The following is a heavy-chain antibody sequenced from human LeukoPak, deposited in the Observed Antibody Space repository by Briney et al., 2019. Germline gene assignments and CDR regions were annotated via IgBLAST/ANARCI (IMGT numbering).Heavy chain of an antibody. CDR3: AGGDGYNFPFDY. J-gene: IGHJ4*02. D-gene: IGHD5-24*01. CDR1: GGSISSYY. CDR2: IYYSGST. V-gene: IGHV4-59*01. Sequence: SETLSLTCTVSGGSISSYYWSWIRQPPGKGLEWIGYIYYSGSTNYNPSLKSRVTISVDTSKNQFSLKLSSVTAADTAVYYCAGGDGYNFPFDYWGQGTLVTVSS.